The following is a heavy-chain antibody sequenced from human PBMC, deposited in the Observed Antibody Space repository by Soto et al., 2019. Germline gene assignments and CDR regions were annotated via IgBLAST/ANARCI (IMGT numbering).Heavy chain of an antibody. J-gene: IGHJ4*02. CDR2: ISSIGVAT. CDR3: AREGRVGGIDY. CDR1: GFTLSNYW. V-gene: IGHV3-48*04. Sequence: GGSLRLSCAASGFTLSNYWMHWARQAPGKGLEWVSYISSIGVATYYADSVKGRFTISRDNAKNSLYLQMNSLRAEDTAVYYCAREGRVGGIDYWGQGTPVTVSS. D-gene: IGHD6-19*01.